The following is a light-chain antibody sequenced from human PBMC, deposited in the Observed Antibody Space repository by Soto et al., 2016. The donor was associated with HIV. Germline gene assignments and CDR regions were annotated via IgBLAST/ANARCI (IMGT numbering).Light chain of an antibody. J-gene: IGLJ1*01. Sequence: SYELTQPPSVSVAPGKTARITCEGNNIGTKSVHWYQQKSDQAPVLVVYDDSDRPSGIPERFSGFNSGDTATLTISRVEAGDEADYYCQVWDSRTEHYVFGTGTKVTVL. CDR1: NIGTKS. V-gene: IGLV3-21*03. CDR2: DDS. CDR3: QVWDSRTEHYV.